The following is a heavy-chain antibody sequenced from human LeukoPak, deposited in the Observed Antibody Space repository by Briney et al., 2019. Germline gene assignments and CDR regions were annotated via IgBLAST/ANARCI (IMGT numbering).Heavy chain of an antibody. V-gene: IGHV3-21*01. CDR2: IGSSSSYI. CDR1: GFTFSSYS. J-gene: IGHJ5*02. D-gene: IGHD3-9*01. Sequence: PGGSLRLCCTASGFTFSSYSMNWVRQAPGKGLEWVSSIGSSSSYIYYADSVKGRFTISRDNAKNSLYLQMNSLRAEDTAVYYCATRGYDILTGYYPFDPWGQGTLVTVSS. CDR3: ATRGYDILTGYYPFDP.